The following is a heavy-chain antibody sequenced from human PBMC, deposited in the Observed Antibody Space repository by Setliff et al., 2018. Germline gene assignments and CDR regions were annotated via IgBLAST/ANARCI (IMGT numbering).Heavy chain of an antibody. J-gene: IGHJ4*02. V-gene: IGHV1-69*05. D-gene: IGHD1-26*01. Sequence: SVKVSCKASGGTFSSYAISWVRQAPGQGLEWMGGIIPIFGTANYAQKFQGRVTMTRNTSISTAYMELSSLRSEDTAVYYCATSYSGSYYGYWGQGTLVTVS. CDR1: GGTFSSYA. CDR2: IIPIFGTA. CDR3: ATSYSGSYYGY.